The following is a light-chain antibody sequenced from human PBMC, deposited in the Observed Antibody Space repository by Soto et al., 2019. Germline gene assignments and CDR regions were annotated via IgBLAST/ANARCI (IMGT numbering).Light chain of an antibody. CDR1: QSLTNSF. V-gene: IGKV3-20*01. CDR3: QQYGTSEII. J-gene: IGKJ5*01. CDR2: DTS. Sequence: VLAQSPGTLSLSPGERATLSCRASQSLTNSFIAWYQQRPGQAPRLLIYDTSSRASGIPDRFSGSGSGTDFTLTISRLETEDFAVFYCQQYGTSEIIFGQGTRLEIK.